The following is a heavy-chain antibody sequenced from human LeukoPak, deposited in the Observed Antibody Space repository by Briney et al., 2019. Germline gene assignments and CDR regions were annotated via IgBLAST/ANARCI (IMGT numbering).Heavy chain of an antibody. CDR2: INPNSGGT. CDR1: GYTFTGYY. D-gene: IGHD1-26*01. CDR3: ARVLATKSFDY. Sequence: ASVKVSRKASGYTFTGYYKHWVRQAPGQGLEWMGWINPNSGGTNYAQKFQGRVTMTRDTSISTAYMELSRLRSDDTAVYYCARVLATKSFDYWGQGTLATVSS. J-gene: IGHJ4*02. V-gene: IGHV1-2*02.